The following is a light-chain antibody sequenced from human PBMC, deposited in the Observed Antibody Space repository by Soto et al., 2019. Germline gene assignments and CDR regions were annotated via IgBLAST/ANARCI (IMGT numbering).Light chain of an antibody. J-gene: IGKJ1*01. Sequence: AIRMTQSPSSLSASTGDTVTITCRASQDIGSVLAWYQQKPGTAPKVLISGASNLHGGVPSRFSGSGSRTDFTLTISSLQPEDVATYYCQKFNHAPRTFGQGTKVDIK. CDR3: QKFNHAPRT. CDR2: GAS. V-gene: IGKV1-8*01. CDR1: QDIGSV.